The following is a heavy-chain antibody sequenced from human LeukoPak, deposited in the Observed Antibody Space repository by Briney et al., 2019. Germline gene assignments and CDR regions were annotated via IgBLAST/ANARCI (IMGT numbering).Heavy chain of an antibody. J-gene: IGHJ6*02. Sequence: GGSLRLSCAASGFTFSSYGMHWVRQAPGKGLEWVAVISYDGSNKYYADSVKGRFTISRDNSKNTLYLQMNSPRAEDTAVYYCARARAAATAAHRRFHFPMDVWGQGTTVTVSS. CDR2: ISYDGSNK. CDR3: ARARAAATAAHRRFHFPMDV. CDR1: GFTFSSYG. V-gene: IGHV3-30*03. D-gene: IGHD6-13*01.